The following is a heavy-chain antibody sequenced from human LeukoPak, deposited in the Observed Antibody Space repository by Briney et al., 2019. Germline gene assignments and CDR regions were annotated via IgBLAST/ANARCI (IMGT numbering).Heavy chain of an antibody. CDR3: ARVPDY. V-gene: IGHV1-2*02. CDR1: GYTFTGYY. Sequence: ASVKVSCKASGYTFTGYYMHWVRQAPGQGLEWMGWINPNSGATNYAQKFQGRVTMSRDTSISTVYMELGRLTSGDTATYYCARVPDYWGQGTLVSVSS. J-gene: IGHJ4*02. CDR2: INPNSGAT.